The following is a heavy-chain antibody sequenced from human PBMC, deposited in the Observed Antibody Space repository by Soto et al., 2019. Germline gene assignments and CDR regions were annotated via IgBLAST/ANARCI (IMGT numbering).Heavy chain of an antibody. D-gene: IGHD1-7*01. CDR2: ITATGGTT. Sequence: EVKLLESGGGLVQPGGSLRLSCAASGFTFSTYSMTWVRQAPGKGLEWVAHITATGGTTYYADSVKGRFTISRDASKNTLYRQMNSLRAEDTALYYCAKCMQAYWNYDAHHIWGQGTLVTVSS. CDR1: GFTFSTYS. J-gene: IGHJ3*02. V-gene: IGHV3-23*01. CDR3: AKCMQAYWNYDAHHI.